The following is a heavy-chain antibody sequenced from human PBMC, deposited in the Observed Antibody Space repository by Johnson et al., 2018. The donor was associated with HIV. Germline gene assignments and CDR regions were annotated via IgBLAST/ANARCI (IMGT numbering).Heavy chain of an antibody. D-gene: IGHD5-24*01. CDR1: GFTVSSYY. V-gene: IGHV3-66*01. Sequence: VQLVESGGGLVQPGGSLRLSCAASGFTVSSYYMSWVRQAPGKWLEWVSVLFSGGTTYYADSVKGRFTISRDNSKNTLYLQMNSLRAEDTAVYYCARACRDGYTCDAFDIWGQGTMVTVSS. J-gene: IGHJ3*02. CDR2: LFSGGTT. CDR3: ARACRDGYTCDAFDI.